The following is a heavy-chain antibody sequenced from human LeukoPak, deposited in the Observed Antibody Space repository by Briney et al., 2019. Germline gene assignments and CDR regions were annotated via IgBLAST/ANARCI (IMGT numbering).Heavy chain of an antibody. V-gene: IGHV4-4*09. Sequence: SSDTLSLTCTVSGGSLSGSYWSWIRQPPGKGLEWIGYIYNSGSTNYNPSLKSPVTMSIDTSKNQFSLKLSSVTAADTAFYYCARRGGRFDWWGQGTLVTVSS. CDR1: GGSLSGSY. CDR3: ARRGGRFDW. CDR2: IYNSGST. D-gene: IGHD3-10*01. J-gene: IGHJ4*02.